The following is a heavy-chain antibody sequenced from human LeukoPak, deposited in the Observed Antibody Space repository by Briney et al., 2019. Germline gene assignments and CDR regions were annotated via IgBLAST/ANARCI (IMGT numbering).Heavy chain of an antibody. J-gene: IGHJ4*02. CDR1: GFTFDDYA. V-gene: IGHV3-20*04. D-gene: IGHD5-18*01. Sequence: RTGGSLRLSCAASGFTFDDYAMTWVRQAPGKGLEWVSGINWNGGTTVYVDSVKGRFTISRDNAKNSLYLQMNSLRAEDTALYYCTKSSPLWPPDYFDYWGQGTLVTVSS. CDR3: TKSSPLWPPDYFDY. CDR2: INWNGGTT.